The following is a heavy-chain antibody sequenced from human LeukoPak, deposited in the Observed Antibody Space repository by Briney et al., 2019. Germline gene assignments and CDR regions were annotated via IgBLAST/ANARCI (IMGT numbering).Heavy chain of an antibody. CDR1: GFTVTRYA. J-gene: IGHJ4*02. D-gene: IGHD1-26*01. CDR2: ITANRDVR. CDR3: ASDAQSGAHSDFDY. Sequence: GGSLRLSCAASGFTVTRYAVHWVRQPPGEGLEWVAIITANRDVRFYADSVRGRFTLSRDDSQNTVFLKMDSLRGEDTAVYSCASDAQSGAHSDFDYWGQGTLVTVSS. V-gene: IGHV3-30*04.